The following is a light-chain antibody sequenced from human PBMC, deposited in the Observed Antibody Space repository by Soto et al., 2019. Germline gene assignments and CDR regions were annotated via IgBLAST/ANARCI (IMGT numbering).Light chain of an antibody. CDR1: SSDVGGYDF. Sequence: QSVLTQPASVSGSPGQSVTISCTGTSSDVGGYDFVSWYQQHPGKAPKLMIYEVTDRPSGVSNRFSGSKSGNTASLTISGLQAEDEADYYCSSYTSTNVLFGGGTKLTVL. J-gene: IGLJ2*01. V-gene: IGLV2-14*03. CDR2: EVT. CDR3: SSYTSTNVL.